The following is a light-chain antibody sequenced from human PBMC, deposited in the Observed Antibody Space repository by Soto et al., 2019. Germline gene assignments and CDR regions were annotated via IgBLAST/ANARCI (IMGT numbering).Light chain of an antibody. CDR1: QSINSDF. CDR3: QQYGSALKWT. CDR2: GAS. Sequence: ESVLPQSPGALSLSPGARARLSCRARQSINSDFLAWSQQNTGQVPRLLIYGASRRAPGIPDRFSGNGSGTDFTLTISRLEPEDAAVYYCQQYGSALKWTFGLGTKVDIK. J-gene: IGKJ1*01. V-gene: IGKV3-20*01.